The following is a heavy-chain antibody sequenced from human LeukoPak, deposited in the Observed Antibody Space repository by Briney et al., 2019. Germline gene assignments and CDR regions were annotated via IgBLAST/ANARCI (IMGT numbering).Heavy chain of an antibody. CDR3: AKDQSYDSSGYYWI. Sequence: GGSLRLSCAASGFTFSSDAMSWGRQAPGQGLEWVSAISGSGGSTYYADSVKGQFTIYRDSSKNTLYLQMNSLRAEDTAVYYCAKDQSYDSSGYYWIWGQGTMVTVSS. CDR1: GFTFSSDA. D-gene: IGHD3-22*01. J-gene: IGHJ3*02. CDR2: ISGSGGST. V-gene: IGHV3-23*01.